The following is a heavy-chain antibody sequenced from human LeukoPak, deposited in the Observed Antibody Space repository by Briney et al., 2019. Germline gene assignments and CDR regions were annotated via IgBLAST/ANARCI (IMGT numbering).Heavy chain of an antibody. CDR2: IIPIFGTA. Sequence: SVKVSCKASGGTFSSYAISWVRQAPGQGLEWMGGIIPIFGTANYAQKPQGRVTMTTDTSTSTAYMELRSLRSDDTAVYYCARGSWRYFDSDAFDIWGQGTMVTVSS. CDR1: GGTFSSYA. V-gene: IGHV1-69*05. CDR3: ARGSWRYFDSDAFDI. D-gene: IGHD3-9*01. J-gene: IGHJ3*02.